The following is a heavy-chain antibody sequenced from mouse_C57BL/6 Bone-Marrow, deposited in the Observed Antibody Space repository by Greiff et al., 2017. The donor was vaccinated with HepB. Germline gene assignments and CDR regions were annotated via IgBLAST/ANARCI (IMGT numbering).Heavy chain of an antibody. D-gene: IGHD2-5*01. V-gene: IGHV1-39*01. J-gene: IGHJ4*01. CDR1: GYSFTDYN. CDR2: INPNYGTT. Sequence: EVKLQQSGPELVKPGASVKISCKASGYSFTDYNMNWVKQSNGKSLEWIGVINPNYGTTSYNQKFKGKATLTVDQSSSTAYMQLNSLTSEDSAVYYCAKGNYSNYYAMDYWGQGTSVTVSS. CDR3: AKGNYSNYYAMDY.